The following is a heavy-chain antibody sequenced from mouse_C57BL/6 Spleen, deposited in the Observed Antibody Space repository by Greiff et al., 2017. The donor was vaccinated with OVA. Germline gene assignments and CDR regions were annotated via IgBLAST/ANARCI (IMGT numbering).Heavy chain of an antibody. Sequence: EVQLVESGGGLVKPGGSLKLSCAASGFTFSSYAMSWVRQTPEKRLEWVATISDGGSYTYYPDNVKGRFTISRDNAKNNLYLQMSHLKSEDTAMYYCAREDYGSSYGGYYAMDYWGQGTSVTVSS. V-gene: IGHV5-4*01. CDR1: GFTFSSYA. J-gene: IGHJ4*01. CDR3: AREDYGSSYGGYYAMDY. D-gene: IGHD1-1*01. CDR2: ISDGGSYT.